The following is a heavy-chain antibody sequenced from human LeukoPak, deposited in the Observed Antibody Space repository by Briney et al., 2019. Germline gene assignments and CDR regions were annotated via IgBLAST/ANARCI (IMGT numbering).Heavy chain of an antibody. CDR1: GYTFTSYG. V-gene: IGHV1-18*01. CDR3: PQAPKASCNGDISGLPCLHY. CDR2: ISAYNGNT. Sequence: GASVKVSCKASGYTFTSYGISWVRQAPGQGLDWMGWISAYNGNTNYAQKLQGRVTMTTDTSTSTAYMELRSLRSDDTAAYYCPQAPKASCNGDISGLPCLHYWRQGTLVTLPS. J-gene: IGHJ4*02.